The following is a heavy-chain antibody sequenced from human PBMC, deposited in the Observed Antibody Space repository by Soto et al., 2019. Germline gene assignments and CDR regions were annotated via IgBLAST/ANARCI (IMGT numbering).Heavy chain of an antibody. CDR1: GFTFSTYN. D-gene: IGHD2-15*01. J-gene: IGHJ4*02. Sequence: EVQLVESGGGLVKPGGSLRVSCAASGFTFSTYNMNWVRQAPGKGLEWVSSISSTSSFIYYADSVKGRFTISRDNAKNSLSLHMNSLRAEDTAVYYCARALRYCRGGICYPTPYYFDYWGQGTLVTVSS. CDR2: ISSTSSFI. V-gene: IGHV3-21*01. CDR3: ARALRYCRGGICYPTPYYFDY.